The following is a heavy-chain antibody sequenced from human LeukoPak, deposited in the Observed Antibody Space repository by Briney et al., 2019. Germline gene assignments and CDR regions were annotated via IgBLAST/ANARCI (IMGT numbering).Heavy chain of an antibody. CDR3: AKPGGKDTTYYYYMDV. V-gene: IGHV4-34*01. J-gene: IGHJ6*03. CDR2: INHSGST. Sequence: SETLSLTCAVYGGSFSGYYWSWIRQPPGKGLEWIGEINHSGSTNYTPSLKSRVTISVDTSKNQFSLKLSSVTAADTAVYYCAKPGGKDTTYYYYMDVWGKGTTVTVSS. CDR1: GGSFSGYY. D-gene: IGHD2-15*01.